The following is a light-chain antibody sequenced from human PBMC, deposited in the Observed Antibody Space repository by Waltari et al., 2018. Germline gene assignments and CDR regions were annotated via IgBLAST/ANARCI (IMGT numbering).Light chain of an antibody. CDR3: AAWDDSLGVWI. J-gene: IGLJ2*01. CDR1: SSNIGKNY. V-gene: IGLV1-47*01. CDR2: GND. Sequence: QSVLTQPPSASGTPGQRVTISCSGSSSNIGKNYVYWHQQLPGTAPKLLIPGNDQRPSGVPDRFSGSKSGTSASLAISGLRAEDEADYYCAAWDDSLGVWIFGGGTKVTVL.